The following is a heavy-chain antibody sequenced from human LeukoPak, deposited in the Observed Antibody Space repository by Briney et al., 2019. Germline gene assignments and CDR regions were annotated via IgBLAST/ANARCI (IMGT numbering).Heavy chain of an antibody. J-gene: IGHJ4*02. CDR3: AKKDCSGAGCYPPRLDY. V-gene: IGHV3-23*01. CDR2: ISGGGGRT. Sequence: GGSLRLSCAASGFTFSSYAMSWVRQAPGKGLEWVSSISGGGGRTYYADSVKGRLTISRDNSRNTLYLQLSSLRAEDTAVYYCAKKDCSGAGCYPPRLDYWGQGTLVTVSS. CDR1: GFTFSSYA. D-gene: IGHD2-15*01.